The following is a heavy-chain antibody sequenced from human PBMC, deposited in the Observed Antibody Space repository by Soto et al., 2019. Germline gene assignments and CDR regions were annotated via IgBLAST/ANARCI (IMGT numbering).Heavy chain of an antibody. V-gene: IGHV3-53*04. CDR3: ARDRIGSGRDELKEYYYYYMDV. Sequence: GGSLRLSCAASGFTVSSNYMSWVRQAPGKGLEWVSVIYSGGSTYYADSVKGRFTISRHNSKNTLYLQMNSLRAEDTAVYYCARDRIGSGRDELKEYYYYYMDVWGKGTTVTVSS. CDR1: GFTVSSNY. J-gene: IGHJ6*03. D-gene: IGHD3-10*01. CDR2: IYSGGST.